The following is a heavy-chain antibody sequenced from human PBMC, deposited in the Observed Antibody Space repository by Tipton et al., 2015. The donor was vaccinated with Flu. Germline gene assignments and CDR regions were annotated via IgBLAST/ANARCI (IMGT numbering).Heavy chain of an antibody. D-gene: IGHD5-18*01. CDR3: ARGAGGYTYG. Sequence: SLRLSCAASGFTFSYYGMNWVRLAPGKGLEWVSFISSSGSHTYYADSVRGRFTVSRDDAKSSLYLQMNSLRAEDTAVYYCARGAGGYTYGWGQGTLVTVSS. CDR2: ISSSGSHT. J-gene: IGHJ4*02. CDR1: GFTFSYYG. V-gene: IGHV3-21*01.